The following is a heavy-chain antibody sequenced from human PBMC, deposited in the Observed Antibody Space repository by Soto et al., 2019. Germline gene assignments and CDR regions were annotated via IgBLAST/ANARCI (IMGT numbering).Heavy chain of an antibody. V-gene: IGHV1-2*04. Sequence: QVQLVQSGAEVKKPGASVKVSCKASGYTFTGYYMHWVRQAPGQGLEWMGWINPNSGGTNYAQKFQGWVTMTRDTXXSXAXXELSRLRSDDTAVYYCATPIGEGYSSGWGLYGMDVWGQGTTVTVSS. CDR2: INPNSGGT. D-gene: IGHD6-19*01. CDR1: GYTFTGYY. CDR3: ATPIGEGYSSGWGLYGMDV. J-gene: IGHJ6*02.